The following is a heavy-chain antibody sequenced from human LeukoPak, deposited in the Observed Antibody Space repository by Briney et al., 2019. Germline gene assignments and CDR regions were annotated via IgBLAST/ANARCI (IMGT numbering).Heavy chain of an antibody. CDR1: GYTFTTGG. D-gene: IGHD3-9*01. CDR2: IGAYNGET. V-gene: IGHV1-18*01. CDR3: ARDPYYEFLSGYGSAMGY. J-gene: IGHJ4*02. Sequence: ASVKVSCKASGYTFTTGGISWVRQAPGQGLEWMGWIGAYNGETHYAQKFQGRVTMATDTSTSTAYMELKNLRSDDTAVYFCARDPYYEFLSGYGSAMGYWGQGTLVTVSS.